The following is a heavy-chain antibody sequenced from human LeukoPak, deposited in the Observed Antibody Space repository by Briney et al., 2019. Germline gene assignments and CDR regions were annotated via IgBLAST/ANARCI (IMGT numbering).Heavy chain of an antibody. CDR1: GYTFTDYY. CDR2: INPHSGGT. Sequence: ASAKVSCKASGYTFTDYYMHWVRQAPGQGLEWMGWINPHSGGTNYAQKFQGGVTMTRDTSISTAYMELGRLRSDDTAVYYCARDYTSAWPDAFDIWGQGTMVTVSS. CDR3: ARDYTSAWPDAFDI. V-gene: IGHV1-2*02. D-gene: IGHD6-19*01. J-gene: IGHJ3*02.